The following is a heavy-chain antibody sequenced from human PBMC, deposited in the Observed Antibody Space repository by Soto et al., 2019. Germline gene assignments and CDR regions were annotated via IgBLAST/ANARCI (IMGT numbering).Heavy chain of an antibody. J-gene: IGHJ4*02. V-gene: IGHV1-2*02. CDR3: ARGSPRMGALPTY. CDR2: INPKSGDT. Sequence: ASGKVSCTASGSTFTGHYIHWVRQSPGQGLEWMGWINPKSGDTNYAQKFQGRGSMTRDTSITTAYMEVSRLKSDDTAVYYCARGSPRMGALPTYWGQGTLVTVSS. CDR1: GSTFTGHY. D-gene: IGHD1-26*01.